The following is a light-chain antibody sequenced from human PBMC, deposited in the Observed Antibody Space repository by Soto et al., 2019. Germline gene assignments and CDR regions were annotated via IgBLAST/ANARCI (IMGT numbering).Light chain of an antibody. Sequence: IVLTQSPATLSLSPGERATLSCRASQSVRTYLAWYQQRPGQAPRLHIYEASYRATDIPPRFSGSGSGTDVALTISSLEPEDFAVYYCQQRSSGPPTITFGQGTRLDIK. CDR2: EAS. J-gene: IGKJ5*01. CDR1: QSVRTY. V-gene: IGKV3-11*01. CDR3: QQRSSGPPTIT.